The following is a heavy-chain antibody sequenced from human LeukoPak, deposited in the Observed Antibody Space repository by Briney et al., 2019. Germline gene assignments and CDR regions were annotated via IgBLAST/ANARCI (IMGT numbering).Heavy chain of an antibody. Sequence: GGSLRLSCAASGFTFSSYAMSWVRQAPGKGLEWVSAISGSGGSTYYADSVKGRFTISRDNSKNTLYLQMNSLRAEDTAVYYCAKESRSGAHYYYYYGMDVWGQGTTVTVSS. J-gene: IGHJ6*02. CDR3: AKESRSGAHYYYYYGMDV. CDR2: ISGSGGST. CDR1: GFTFSSYA. V-gene: IGHV3-23*01.